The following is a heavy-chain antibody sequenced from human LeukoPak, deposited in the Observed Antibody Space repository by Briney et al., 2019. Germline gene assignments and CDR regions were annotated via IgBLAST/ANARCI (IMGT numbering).Heavy chain of an antibody. D-gene: IGHD3-22*01. CDR3: ARDDSSGYYLSY. V-gene: IGHV3-30-3*01. CDR1: GFTFSSYA. CDR2: ISYDGSNK. Sequence: PGGSLRLSCAASGFTFSSYAMHWVRQAPGKGLEWVAVISYDGSNKYYVDSVKGRFTISRDNSKNTLYLQMNSLRAEDTAVYYCARDDSSGYYLSYWGQGTLVTVSS. J-gene: IGHJ4*02.